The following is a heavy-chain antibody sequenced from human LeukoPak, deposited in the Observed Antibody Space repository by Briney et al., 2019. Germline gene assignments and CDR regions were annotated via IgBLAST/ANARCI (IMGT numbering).Heavy chain of an antibody. CDR1: GGSISRYY. CDR3: ARVRYQGFDP. CDR2: IYTSGST. Sequence: SKTLSLTCAVSGGSISRYYWSWIRQPAGRGLEWIGHIYTSGSTNYNPSLRSRVTMSIDMSENQFSLRLNSVTAADTAIYYCARVRYQGFDPWGQGTLVTVS. D-gene: IGHD2-2*01. V-gene: IGHV4-4*07. J-gene: IGHJ5*02.